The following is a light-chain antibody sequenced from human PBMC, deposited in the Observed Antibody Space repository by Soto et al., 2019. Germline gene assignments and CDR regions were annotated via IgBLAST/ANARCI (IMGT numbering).Light chain of an antibody. CDR2: GAS. Sequence: DIVLTQSPDTLSLSPGERATLSCRASQSVSSNYLAWYQQNPGQAPRLLIYGASTWATGIPDRFSGSGSGTDFTLTISRLEPEAFAVYYCQQYGSSSYTFGQGTRLEIK. CDR3: QQYGSSSYT. V-gene: IGKV3-20*01. CDR1: QSVSSNY. J-gene: IGKJ2*01.